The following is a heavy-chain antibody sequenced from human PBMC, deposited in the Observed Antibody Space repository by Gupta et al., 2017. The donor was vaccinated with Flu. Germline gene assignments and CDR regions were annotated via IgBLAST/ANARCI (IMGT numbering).Heavy chain of an antibody. Sequence: QVQLVQSGAEVKKPGSSVKVSCKASGGTFSSYAISWVRQAPGQGFEWMGRIIPTFGTVNFEHKVQGRVTITADESSTTAYMEPSSLRTEDTAVYDGAGVCQNQPHYYYYCMVGGGNRTTV. D-gene: IGHD2/OR15-2a*01. CDR1: GGTFSSYA. V-gene: IGHV1-69*19. CDR2: IIPTFGTV. J-gene: IGHJ6*01. CDR3: AGVCQNQPHYYYYCMVG.